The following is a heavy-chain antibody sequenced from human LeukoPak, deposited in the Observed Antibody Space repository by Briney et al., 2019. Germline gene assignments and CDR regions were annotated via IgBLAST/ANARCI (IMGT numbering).Heavy chain of an antibody. CDR2: ISYDGSNK. V-gene: IGHV3-30*04. J-gene: IGHJ4*02. D-gene: IGHD6-25*01. Sequence: GGSLRLSCAASGFTFSSYAMHWVRQAPGKGLEWVAVISYDGSNKYYADSVKGRFTISRDNSKNTLYLQMNGLRAEDTAVYYCTAAATFDYWGQGTLVTVSS. CDR1: GFTFSSYA. CDR3: TAAATFDY.